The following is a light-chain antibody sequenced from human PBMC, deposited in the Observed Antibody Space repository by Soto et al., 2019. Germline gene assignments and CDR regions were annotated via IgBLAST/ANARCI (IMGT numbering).Light chain of an antibody. J-gene: IGLJ1*01. CDR2: DDF. Sequence: QSVLTQPPSVSAAPGQKVTISCSGSSSDIGNNLVSWYQQFPGSAPRLLIYDDFKRPSGIPDRFSGSKSGTSATLGITGLHTGDEADYYCLTRDKSLTAYVFGTGPKVTDL. V-gene: IGLV1-51*01. CDR1: SSDIGNNL. CDR3: LTRDKSLTAYV.